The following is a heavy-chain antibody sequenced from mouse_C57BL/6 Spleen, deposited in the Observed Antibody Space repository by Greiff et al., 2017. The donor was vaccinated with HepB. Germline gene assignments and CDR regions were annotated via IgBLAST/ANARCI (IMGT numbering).Heavy chain of an antibody. Sequence: QVQLQQSGPELVKPGASVKISCKASGYAFSSSWMNWVKQRPGKGLEWIGRIYPGDGDTNYNGKFKGKATLTADKSSSTAYMHLSSLTSEDSAVYFWAREQNYGSSRFAYWGQGTLVTVSA. CDR3: AREQNYGSSRFAY. V-gene: IGHV1-82*01. CDR2: IYPGDGDT. J-gene: IGHJ3*01. D-gene: IGHD1-1*01. CDR1: GYAFSSSW.